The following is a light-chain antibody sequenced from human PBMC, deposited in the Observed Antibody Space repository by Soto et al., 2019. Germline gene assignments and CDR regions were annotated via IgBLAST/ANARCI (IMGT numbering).Light chain of an antibody. CDR2: LNSDGSH. CDR3: QTWGTGSVV. V-gene: IGLV4-69*01. CDR1: SGHSSYA. Sequence: QSVLTQSPSASASLGASVKLTCTLSSGHSSYAIAWHQQQPEKGPRYLMNLNSDGSHRKGDGIPDRFSGSSSGAERYLTISSLQSEDEADYYCQTWGTGSVVFGGGTKLTVL. J-gene: IGLJ2*01.